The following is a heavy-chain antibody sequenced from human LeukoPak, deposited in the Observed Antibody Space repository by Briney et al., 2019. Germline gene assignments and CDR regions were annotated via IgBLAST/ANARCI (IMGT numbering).Heavy chain of an antibody. CDR1: GYTLTSYD. J-gene: IGHJ5*02. D-gene: IGHD5-18*01. CDR3: ARGQRGYSYGYEYNWFDP. CDR2: MNPNSGNT. V-gene: IGHV1-8*03. Sequence: ASVNVSCKASGYTLTSYDIKWVRQATGQGLEWMGWMNPNSGNTGYAQKSQGRVTITRNTSISTAYMELSSLRSEDTAVYYCARGQRGYSYGYEYNWFDPWGQGTLVTVSS.